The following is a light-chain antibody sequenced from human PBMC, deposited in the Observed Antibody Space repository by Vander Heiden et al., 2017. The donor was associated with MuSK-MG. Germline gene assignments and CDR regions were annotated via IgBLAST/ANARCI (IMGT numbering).Light chain of an antibody. V-gene: IGKV3-20*01. CDR1: QSLSRKY. CDR2: AAS. CDR3: QQYGSSPLT. Sequence: EVVLAQPPVTLSLSPGERVALSCRASQSLSRKYIAWYQQKPGQAPRLLMYAASSRATGVADRFSGGGSGAEFTLTINRLEPEDFGMYYCQQYGSSPLTFGPGTRVDMK. J-gene: IGKJ3*01.